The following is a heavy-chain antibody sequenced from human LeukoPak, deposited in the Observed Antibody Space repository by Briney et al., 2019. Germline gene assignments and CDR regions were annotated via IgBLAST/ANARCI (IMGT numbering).Heavy chain of an antibody. V-gene: IGHV3-23*01. J-gene: IGHJ5*02. CDR2: ISGSGGGT. CDR3: VKSSGWFDP. CDR1: GFTFSSHG. D-gene: IGHD3-10*01. Sequence: GGSLRLSCAASGFTFSSHGMSWVRQAPGKGLEWVSGISGSGGGTFYADSVRGRFTISRDSSKNTLYLQMSSLRAEDTAVYYCVKSSGWFDPWGQGTLVTVSS.